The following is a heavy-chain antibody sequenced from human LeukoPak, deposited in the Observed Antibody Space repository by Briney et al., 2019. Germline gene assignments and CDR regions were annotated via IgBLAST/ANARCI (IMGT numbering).Heavy chain of an antibody. Sequence: PSETLSLTCSASGDSISNYYWGWIRQPPGKGLEWIGYIYYSGSTNYRPSLKSRVTISVDTSKNQFSLKLNSVTAADTAVYYCARYSRAYNWIDPWGQGTLVTVSS. CDR3: ARYSRAYNWIDP. D-gene: IGHD2-21*01. CDR1: GDSISNYY. V-gene: IGHV4-59*01. CDR2: IYYSGST. J-gene: IGHJ5*02.